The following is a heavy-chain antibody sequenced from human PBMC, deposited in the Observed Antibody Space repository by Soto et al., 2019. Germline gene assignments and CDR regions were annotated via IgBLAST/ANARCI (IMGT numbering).Heavy chain of an antibody. Sequence: QVQLVESGGGVVQPGRSLRLSCAASGFTFSSYGMHWVRQAPGKGLEWVAVIWYDGSNKYYADSVKGRFTISRDNSKNTLYLQMNSLRAEDTAVYYCAREVVAGYFDYWGQGTLVTVSS. CDR2: IWYDGSNK. J-gene: IGHJ4*02. D-gene: IGHD6-19*01. V-gene: IGHV3-33*01. CDR3: AREVVAGYFDY. CDR1: GFTFSSYG.